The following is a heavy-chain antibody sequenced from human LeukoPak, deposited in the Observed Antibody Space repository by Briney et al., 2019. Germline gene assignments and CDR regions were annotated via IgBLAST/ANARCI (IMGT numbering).Heavy chain of an antibody. D-gene: IGHD5-18*01. Sequence: SETLSLTCTVSGGSISRYYWSWIRQPPEKGLEWIGYMYYSGSTNYNPSLKSRVTISADTSKNQFSLKLSSVTAADTAVYYCARSGGYSYGYSFDYWGQGSLVTVSS. CDR3: ARSGGYSYGYSFDY. J-gene: IGHJ4*02. CDR1: GGSISRYY. V-gene: IGHV4-59*01. CDR2: MYYSGST.